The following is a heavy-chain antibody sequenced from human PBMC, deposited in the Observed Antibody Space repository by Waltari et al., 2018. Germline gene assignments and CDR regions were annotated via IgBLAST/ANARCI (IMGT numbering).Heavy chain of an antibody. V-gene: IGHV1-46*01. CDR2: IKSDSDGVST. Sequence: QMQLVQSGAEVMKPGASVKVSCKASGFTFSSYHIHWVRQAPGQGLEWMGIIKSDSDGVSTIDAQRFQGRVTMTRDTSTSTAYMELSSLRSEDTAVYYCARESPHSYYFDYWGQGTLLTVSS. J-gene: IGHJ4*02. CDR1: GFTFSSYH. CDR3: ARESPHSYYFDY.